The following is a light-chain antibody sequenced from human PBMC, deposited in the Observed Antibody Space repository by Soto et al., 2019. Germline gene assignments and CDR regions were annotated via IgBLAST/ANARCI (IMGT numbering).Light chain of an antibody. Sequence: QLVLTQSSSASASLGSSVKLTCTLSSGHSSYIIAWHQQQPGKAPRYLMKLEGSGSYNKGSGVPDRFSGYSSGADRYLTISNHQFEDEADYYCETWDSNTRVFGGGTQLTVL. J-gene: IGLJ3*02. CDR2: LEGSGSY. V-gene: IGLV4-60*02. CDR3: ETWDSNTRV. CDR1: SGHSSYI.